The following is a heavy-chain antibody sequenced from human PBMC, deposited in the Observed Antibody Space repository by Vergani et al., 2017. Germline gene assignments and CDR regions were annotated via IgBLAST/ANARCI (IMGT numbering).Heavy chain of an antibody. J-gene: IGHJ2*01. CDR1: GASIDSFY. CDR3: ARVFGGEWYFDL. D-gene: IGHD4-23*01. V-gene: IGHV4-4*08. CDR2: VFRNGNV. Sequence: VLLQEPGPGLVRPSETLSLTCSVSGASIDSFYWSWIRQSPGKGLEWIGYVFRNGNVNYNPSFNFRVAIDTSNNELSLRVTTVTAADTSVYYCARVFGGEWYFDLWGRGATVTVSS.